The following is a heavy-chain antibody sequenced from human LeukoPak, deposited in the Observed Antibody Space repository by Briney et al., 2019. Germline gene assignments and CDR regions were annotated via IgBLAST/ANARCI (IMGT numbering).Heavy chain of an antibody. CDR1: GFTFSNFG. V-gene: IGHV3-7*03. CDR3: ARDGHYDILTGYFQD. CDR2: IKRDGTEK. Sequence: PGGSLRLSCAASGFTFSNFGMHWVRQAPGEGLEWVATIKRDGTEKYYVDSVKGRFTISRDNAKNSLYLQMNSLRAEDTAVYYCARDGHYDILTGYFQDWGQGTLVTVSS. D-gene: IGHD3-9*01. J-gene: IGHJ1*01.